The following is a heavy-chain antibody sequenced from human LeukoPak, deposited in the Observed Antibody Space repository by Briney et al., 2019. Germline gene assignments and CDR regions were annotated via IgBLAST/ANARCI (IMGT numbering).Heavy chain of an antibody. J-gene: IGHJ6*02. CDR2: IKQDGSEK. V-gene: IGHV3-7*03. D-gene: IGHD6-13*01. CDR3: GGAAAGDVYYYGMDV. CDR1: GFTFSSYW. Sequence: PGGSLRLSCAASGFTFSSYWMSWVRQAPGKGLEWVANIKQDGSEKYYVDSVKGRFTISRDSAKNSLYLQMNSLRAEDTAVYYCGGAAAGDVYYYGMDVWGQGTTVTVSS.